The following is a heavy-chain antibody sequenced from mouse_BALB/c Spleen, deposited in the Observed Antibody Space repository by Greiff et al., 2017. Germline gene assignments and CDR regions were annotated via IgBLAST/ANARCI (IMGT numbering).Heavy chain of an antibody. D-gene: IGHD1-2*01. Sequence: QVQLKQSGAELVRPGTSVKVSCKASGYAFTNYLIEWVKQRPGQGLEWIGVINPGSGGTNYNEKFKGKATLTADKSSSTAYMQLSSLTSDDSAVYFCAKDYGYLYAMDYWGQGTSVTVSS. J-gene: IGHJ4*01. CDR3: AKDYGYLYAMDY. V-gene: IGHV1-54*03. CDR1: GYAFTNYL. CDR2: INPGSGGT.